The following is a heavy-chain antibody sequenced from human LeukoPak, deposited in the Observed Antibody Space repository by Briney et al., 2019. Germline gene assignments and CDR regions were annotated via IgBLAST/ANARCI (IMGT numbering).Heavy chain of an antibody. CDR1: GGSISSSSYY. J-gene: IGHJ6*03. D-gene: IGHD1-26*01. Sequence: SETLSLTCTVSGGSISSSSYYWSWIRQQPGKGLEWIGNIYYNGRTYYKTSLKSRIIISVDMSKNQISLQLSSVTAADTAVYYCARDLRGSPMDVWGKGTPVAVSS. CDR3: ARDLRGSPMDV. CDR2: IYYNGRT. V-gene: IGHV4-31*03.